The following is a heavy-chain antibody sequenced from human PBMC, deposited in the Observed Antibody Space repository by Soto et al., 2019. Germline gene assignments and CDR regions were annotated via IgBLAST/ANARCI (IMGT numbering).Heavy chain of an antibody. CDR3: AKGEWTGTFYYYYGMDV. CDR1: GLTFSSYA. J-gene: IGHJ6*02. V-gene: IGHV3-23*01. CDR2: ISGSGGST. D-gene: IGHD1-7*01. Sequence: VGSLRLSCAASGLTFSSYAMSWVRQAPGKGLEWVSAISGSGGSTYYADSVKGRFTISRDNSKNTLYLQMNSLRAEDTAVYYCAKGEWTGTFYYYYGMDVWGQGTTVTVSS.